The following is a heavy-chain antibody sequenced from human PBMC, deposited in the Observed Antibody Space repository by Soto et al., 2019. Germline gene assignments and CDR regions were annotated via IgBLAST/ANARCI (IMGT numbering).Heavy chain of an antibody. Sequence: QVQLQESGPGLVKPSGTLSLTCAVSGGSISSTNWWSWVRQPPGKGLEWIGEIYHSGSTNYNPSLQSRVXXSXDXFKNQFFLKLSSVTAADTAVYYCARTSFYAPRCFDPWGQGTLVTVSS. D-gene: IGHD2-2*01. CDR2: IYHSGST. J-gene: IGHJ5*02. CDR3: ARTSFYAPRCFDP. CDR1: GGSISSTNW. V-gene: IGHV4-4*02.